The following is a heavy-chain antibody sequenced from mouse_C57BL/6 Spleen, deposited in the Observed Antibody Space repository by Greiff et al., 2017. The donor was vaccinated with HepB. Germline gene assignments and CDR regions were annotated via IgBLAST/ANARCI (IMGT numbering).Heavy chain of an antibody. CDR2: INPNYGTT. CDR3: AIGVITTVVATYRKYFDV. V-gene: IGHV1-39*01. CDR1: GYSFTDYN. D-gene: IGHD1-1*01. J-gene: IGHJ1*03. Sequence: EVQLQESGPELVKPGASVKISCKASGYSFTDYNMNWVKQSNGKSLEWIGVINPNYGTTSYNQKFKGKATLTVDQSSSTAYMQINSLTSEDSAVYYCAIGVITTVVATYRKYFDVWGTGTTVTVSS.